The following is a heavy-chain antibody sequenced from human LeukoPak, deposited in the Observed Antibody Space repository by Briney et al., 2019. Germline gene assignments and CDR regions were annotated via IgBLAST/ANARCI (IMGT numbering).Heavy chain of an antibody. J-gene: IGHJ4*02. Sequence: GGSLRLSCAASEFTFSSYEMNWVRQAPGKGLEWVSYISSSGSTIYYADSVKGRFTISRDNAKNSLYLQMNSLRAEDTAVYYCATTVTTSGVDYWGQGTLVTVSS. CDR1: EFTFSSYE. CDR2: ISSSGSTI. D-gene: IGHD4-17*01. V-gene: IGHV3-48*03. CDR3: ATTVTTSGVDY.